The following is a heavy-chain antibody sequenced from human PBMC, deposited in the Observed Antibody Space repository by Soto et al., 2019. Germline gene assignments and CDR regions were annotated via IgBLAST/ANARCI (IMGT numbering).Heavy chain of an antibody. CDR3: TTYSYITIIIVRFDY. J-gene: IGHJ4*01. V-gene: IGHV3-15*07. CDR1: GFTFTNAW. CDR2: IKSKTDGGTT. D-gene: IGHD3-22*01. Sequence: PGGSLRLSCAASGFTFTNAWINWVRQAPGKGLEWVGRIKSKTDGGTTDYAEPVKGRFAISRDDSNNMVYLQMNSLKIEDTAVYYCTTYSYITIIIVRFDYWGPGTLVTVSS.